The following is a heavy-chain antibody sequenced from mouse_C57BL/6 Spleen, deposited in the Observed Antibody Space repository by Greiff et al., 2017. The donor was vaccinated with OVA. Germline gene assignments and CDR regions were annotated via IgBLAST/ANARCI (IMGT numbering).Heavy chain of an antibody. CDR3: ARDGNYGSSVYAMDY. D-gene: IGHD1-1*01. CDR2: INPNNGGT. V-gene: IGHV1-22*01. J-gene: IGHJ4*01. Sequence: EVKLMESGPELVKPGASVKMSCKASGYTFTDYNMHWVKQSHGKSLEWIGYINPNNGGTSYNQKFKGKATLTVNKSSSTAYMELRSLTSEDSAVYYCARDGNYGSSVYAMDYWGQGTSVTVSS. CDR1: GYTFTDYN.